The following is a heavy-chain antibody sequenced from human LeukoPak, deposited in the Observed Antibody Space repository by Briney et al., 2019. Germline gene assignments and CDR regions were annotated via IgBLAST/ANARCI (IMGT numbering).Heavy chain of an antibody. Sequence: SVKVSCKASGGTFSSYAISWVRRAPGQGLEWMGGIIPIFGTANYAQKFQGRVTITTDESTSTAYMELSSLRSEDTAVYYCARGREDYYDSSGYSYDAFDIWGQGTMVTVSS. V-gene: IGHV1-69*05. CDR3: ARGREDYYDSSGYSYDAFDI. D-gene: IGHD3-22*01. CDR1: GGTFSSYA. CDR2: IIPIFGTA. J-gene: IGHJ3*02.